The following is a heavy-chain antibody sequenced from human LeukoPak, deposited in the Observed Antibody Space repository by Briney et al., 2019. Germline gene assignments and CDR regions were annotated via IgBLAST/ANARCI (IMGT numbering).Heavy chain of an antibody. CDR3: ARAPYYYDSSGYFDY. Sequence: GGSLRLSCAASGFTFSDYNMRWIRQAPGKGLEWVSSISRSGSTKYYADSVKGRFTISRDNAKNSLYLQMNSLRAEDTAVYYCARAPYYYDSSGYFDYWGQGTLVTVSS. D-gene: IGHD3-22*01. V-gene: IGHV3-11*04. CDR2: ISRSGSTK. CDR1: GFTFSDYN. J-gene: IGHJ4*02.